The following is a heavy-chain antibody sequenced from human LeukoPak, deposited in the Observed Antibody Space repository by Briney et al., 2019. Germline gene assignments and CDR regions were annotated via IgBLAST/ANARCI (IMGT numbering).Heavy chain of an antibody. D-gene: IGHD3-22*01. V-gene: IGHV3-48*03. CDR3: AKVLFIDYYDSSGPIDY. CDR2: ISSSGSTI. J-gene: IGHJ4*02. Sequence: GGSLRLSCAASGFTFSSYEMNWVRQAPGKGLEWVSYISSSGSTIYYADSVKGRFTISRDNAKNSLYLQMNSLRAEDTAVYYCAKVLFIDYYDSSGPIDYWGQGTLVTVSS. CDR1: GFTFSSYE.